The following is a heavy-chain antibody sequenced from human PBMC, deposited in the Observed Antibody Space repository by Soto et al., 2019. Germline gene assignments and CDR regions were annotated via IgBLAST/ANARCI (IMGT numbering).Heavy chain of an antibody. CDR1: GGTFSSYA. CDR2: IMPIFGTA. Sequence: QVQLVQSGAEVKKPGSSVKVSCKASGGTFSSYAISWVRQAPGQGLEWMGGIMPIFGTANYAQKVQGRVTITEDKTTSTAYMELSSLRVEDTAVYYCARAGYSGYDLARSEGDFDYWGQGTLVTVSS. CDR3: ARAGYSGYDLARSEGDFDY. J-gene: IGHJ4*02. V-gene: IGHV1-69*06. D-gene: IGHD5-12*01.